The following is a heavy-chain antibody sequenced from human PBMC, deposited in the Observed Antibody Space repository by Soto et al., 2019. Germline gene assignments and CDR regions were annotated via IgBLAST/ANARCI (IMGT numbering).Heavy chain of an antibody. Sequence: GGSLRLSCAASGFTFSDYYMSWIRQAPGEGLEWVSYIISSGSTIYYADSVKGRFTISRDNAKNSLYPQMNSLRAADTAVYYCARAARFGAFRHNWFDPWGKGTMVTVSS. D-gene: IGHD3-10*01. CDR2: IISSGSTI. CDR3: ARAARFGAFRHNWFDP. CDR1: GFTFSDYY. J-gene: IGHJ5*02. V-gene: IGHV3-11*01.